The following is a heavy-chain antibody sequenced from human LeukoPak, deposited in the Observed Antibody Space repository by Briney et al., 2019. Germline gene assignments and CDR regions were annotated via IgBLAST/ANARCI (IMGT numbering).Heavy chain of an antibody. Sequence: GGSLRLSCAASGFMFSSNWMCWVRLAPGKGLEWVSNIKEDGTATYYVDSVKGRFTISRDNAKNSLYLQMNSLRVEDTAVYYCAKEGRSLQTYWGQGTLVTVSS. CDR3: AKEGRSLQTY. V-gene: IGHV3-7*03. CDR1: GFMFSSNW. D-gene: IGHD5-24*01. CDR2: IKEDGTAT. J-gene: IGHJ4*02.